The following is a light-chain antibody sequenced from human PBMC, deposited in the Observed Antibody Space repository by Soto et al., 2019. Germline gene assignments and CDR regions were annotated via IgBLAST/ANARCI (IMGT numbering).Light chain of an antibody. CDR1: QSVSSSY. Sequence: EIVLTQFPGTLSLSPGERASLSCRASQSVSSSYLAWYQQKSGQAPRLLIYGASSRATGIPDRFSGSGSGTDFTLTISRLEPEEFAVYYCQQYGSSPRITFGQGTRLESK. J-gene: IGKJ5*01. V-gene: IGKV3-20*01. CDR2: GAS. CDR3: QQYGSSPRIT.